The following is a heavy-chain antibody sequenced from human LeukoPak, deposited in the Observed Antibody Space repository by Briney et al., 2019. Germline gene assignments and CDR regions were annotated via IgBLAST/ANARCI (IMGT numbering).Heavy chain of an antibody. CDR1: GFTFSRFW. D-gene: IGHD3-22*01. Sequence: GGSLRLSCAGSGFTFSRFWLSWVRQAPGKGLEWMANIKQDGSESYYVDSVKGRFSISRDNAKSSLYLEMKTLRVEDTAVYYCARIEPDNSGWLYWGQGTLVTVSS. V-gene: IGHV3-7*01. CDR2: IKQDGSES. J-gene: IGHJ4*02. CDR3: ARIEPDNSGWLY.